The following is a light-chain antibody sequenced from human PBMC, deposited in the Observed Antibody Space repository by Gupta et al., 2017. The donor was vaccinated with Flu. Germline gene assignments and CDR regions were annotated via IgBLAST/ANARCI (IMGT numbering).Light chain of an antibody. Sequence: QLVLPQSPSASASLGASVQLTCTLSSGYSSYVTAWHQQQPGTDPRYLMKVNDDGSNSKGDGIPGRFSASRSGAEPSLSISRPPAEEGADYYCQTADSGTNVVFGGGTKLTVL. CDR3: QTADSGTNVV. CDR2: VNDDGSN. CDR1: SGYSSYV. J-gene: IGLJ2*01. V-gene: IGLV4-69*01.